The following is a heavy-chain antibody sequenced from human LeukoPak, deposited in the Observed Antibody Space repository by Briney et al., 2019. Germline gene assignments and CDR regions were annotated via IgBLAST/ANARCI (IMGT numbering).Heavy chain of an antibody. Sequence: GESLKIYCKGSGYTFTRNWIGWVRQMPGKGLEWMGIIYPGDSNTRYSPSFQGQVTISADKSINTAYLQWSSLKASDTAMYYCLFTAGVTSGWFDPWGQGTLVTVSS. CDR1: GYTFTRNW. D-gene: IGHD6-13*01. CDR3: LFTAGVTSGWFDP. J-gene: IGHJ5*02. V-gene: IGHV5-51*01. CDR2: IYPGDSNT.